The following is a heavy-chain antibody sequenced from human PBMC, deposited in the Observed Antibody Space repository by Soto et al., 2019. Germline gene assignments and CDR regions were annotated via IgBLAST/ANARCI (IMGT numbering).Heavy chain of an antibody. Sequence: PGGSLRLSCAASGFTFSSYSMNWVRQAPGKGLEWVSSISSSSSYIYYADSVKGRFTISRDNAKNSLYLQMNSLRAEDTAVYYCARDLDYGDYSYYFDYWGQGTLVTVSS. V-gene: IGHV3-21*01. J-gene: IGHJ4*02. CDR3: ARDLDYGDYSYYFDY. CDR2: ISSSSSYI. CDR1: GFTFSSYS. D-gene: IGHD4-17*01.